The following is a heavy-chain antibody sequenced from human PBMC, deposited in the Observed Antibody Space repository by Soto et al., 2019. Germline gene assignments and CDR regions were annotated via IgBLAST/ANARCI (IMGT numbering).Heavy chain of an antibody. Sequence: ASVKVSCKXSGYTFTSYGISWVRQAPGQGLEWMGWISAYNGNTNYAQKLQGRVTMTTDTSTSTAYMELRSLRSDDAAVYYCARNYDYVWGSYRLSPDVWGQGTTVTVSS. D-gene: IGHD3-16*02. CDR2: ISAYNGNT. CDR1: GYTFTSYG. CDR3: ARNYDYVWGSYRLSPDV. J-gene: IGHJ6*02. V-gene: IGHV1-18*01.